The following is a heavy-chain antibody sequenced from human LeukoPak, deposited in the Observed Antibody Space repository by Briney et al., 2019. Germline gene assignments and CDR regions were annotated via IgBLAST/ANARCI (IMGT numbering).Heavy chain of an antibody. CDR2: INHSGST. CDR3: ARFNLFTMVQGVIGFDY. Sequence: PSETLSLTCAVYGGSFSGYYWSWIRQPSGKGLEWIGEINHSGSTNYNPSLKSRVTISVDTSKNQFSLKLSSVTAADTAVYYCARFNLFTMVQGVIGFDYWGQGTLVTVSS. V-gene: IGHV4-34*01. D-gene: IGHD3-10*01. J-gene: IGHJ4*02. CDR1: GGSFSGYY.